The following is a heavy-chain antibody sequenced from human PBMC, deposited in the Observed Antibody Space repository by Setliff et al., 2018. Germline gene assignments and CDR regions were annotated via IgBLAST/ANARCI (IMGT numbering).Heavy chain of an antibody. Sequence: ASVKVSCKASGGTLSNYAISWVRQAPGQGLEWMGGIIPMFGPANYAQKFQGRVTITADESTSTAYMELSSLRSEDTAVYYCAGEGVDIRSSTDYRYYMDVWGKGTTVTVSS. V-gene: IGHV1-69*13. CDR2: IIPMFGPA. J-gene: IGHJ6*03. CDR1: GGTLSNYA. D-gene: IGHD5-12*01. CDR3: AGEGVDIRSSTDYRYYMDV.